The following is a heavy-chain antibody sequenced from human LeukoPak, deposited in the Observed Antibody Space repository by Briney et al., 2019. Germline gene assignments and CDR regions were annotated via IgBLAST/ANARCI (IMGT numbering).Heavy chain of an antibody. CDR2: IIPIFGTA. CDR1: GGTFSSYA. V-gene: IGHV1-69*13. CDR3: AREGYYDSSGYLY. J-gene: IGHJ4*02. D-gene: IGHD3-22*01. Sequence: ASVKVSRKASGGTFSSYAISWVRQAPGQGLEWMGGIIPIFGTASYAQKFQGRVTITADESTSTAYMELSSLRSEDTAVYYCAREGYYDSSGYLYWGQGTLVTVSS.